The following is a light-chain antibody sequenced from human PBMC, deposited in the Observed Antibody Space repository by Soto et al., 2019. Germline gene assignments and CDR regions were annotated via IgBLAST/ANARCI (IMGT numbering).Light chain of an antibody. CDR3: MQALQTPLT. CDR2: LGS. CDR1: QSLLHSNGYSY. Sequence: DIVMTQSPLSLPVTPGEPASISCRSSQSLLHSNGYSYLEWYLQKPGQSPQLLIYLGSNRASGVPDRVSGSGSGTDFTLKISRVEAEDVGVYYCMQALQTPLTFGPGTKVDI. J-gene: IGKJ3*01. V-gene: IGKV2-28*01.